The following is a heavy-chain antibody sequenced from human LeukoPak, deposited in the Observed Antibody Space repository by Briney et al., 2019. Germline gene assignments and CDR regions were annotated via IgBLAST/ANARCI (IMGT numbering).Heavy chain of an antibody. Sequence: ASVKVSCKASGYTFSNYGISWVRQAPGQGLEWMGWISAYNGNTNYEQKFQGRVTMTTDTSTSTAYMDLRSLTSDDTAVYYCARDYYESTGYFDYWGQGSLVTVSS. D-gene: IGHD3-22*01. CDR1: GYTFSNYG. CDR3: ARDYYESTGYFDY. V-gene: IGHV1-18*01. CDR2: ISAYNGNT. J-gene: IGHJ4*02.